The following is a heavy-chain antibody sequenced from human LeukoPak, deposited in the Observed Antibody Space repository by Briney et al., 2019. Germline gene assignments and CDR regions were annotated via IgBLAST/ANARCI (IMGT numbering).Heavy chain of an antibody. CDR3: ARGGQGDGYSADEAFDF. V-gene: IGHV6-1*01. J-gene: IGHJ3*01. CDR2: TYYRSKWYN. Sequence: SQTLSLTCAISGDSFSGNSTAYNWIRQSPSRGLEWLGRTYYRSKWYNDYAVSVESRIIINPDTSKNQLSLQLKSVTPEDTAVYYCARGGQGDGYSADEAFDFWGQGTMVTVSS. CDR1: GDSFSGNSTA. D-gene: IGHD5-24*01.